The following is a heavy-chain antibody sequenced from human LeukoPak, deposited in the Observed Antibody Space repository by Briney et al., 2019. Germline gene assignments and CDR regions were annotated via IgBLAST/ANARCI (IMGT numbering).Heavy chain of an antibody. D-gene: IGHD4-23*01. Sequence: SETLSLTCAVYGESFSANHWSWIRQAPERGLEWIGEINPGGSTNCNPSLKSRVTISVDTSKNQFSLNLRSVTAADTAVYYCARLRNYGGKPNLNYWGQGTLVTVSS. CDR2: INPGGST. J-gene: IGHJ4*02. V-gene: IGHV4-34*01. CDR3: ARLRNYGGKPNLNY. CDR1: GESFSANH.